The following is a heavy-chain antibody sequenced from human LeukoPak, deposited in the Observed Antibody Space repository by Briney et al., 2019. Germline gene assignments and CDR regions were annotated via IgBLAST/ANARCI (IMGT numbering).Heavy chain of an antibody. J-gene: IGHJ4*02. CDR2: ISSSSSYI. Sequence: GGSLRLSCAASGFTFSSYSMNWVRQALGKGLEWVSSISSSSSYIYYADSVKGRFTISRDNAKNSLYLQMNSLRAEDTAVYYCAKEITIFGYFDYWGQGTLVTVSS. CDR3: AKEITIFGYFDY. V-gene: IGHV3-21*04. CDR1: GFTFSSYS. D-gene: IGHD3-3*01.